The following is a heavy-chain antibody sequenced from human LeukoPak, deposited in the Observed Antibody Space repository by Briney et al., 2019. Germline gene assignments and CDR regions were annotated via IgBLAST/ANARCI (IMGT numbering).Heavy chain of an antibody. CDR3: ARDTDGRDGYNSYDY. D-gene: IGHD5-24*01. CDR1: GFTFSSYS. Sequence: GGSLRLSCAASGFTFSSYSMNWVRQAPGKGLEWVSSISSSSSYIYYADSVKGRFTISRDNAKNSLYLQMNSLRAEDTAVYYCARDTDGRDGYNSYDYWGQGTLVTVSS. J-gene: IGHJ4*02. V-gene: IGHV3-21*01. CDR2: ISSSSSYI.